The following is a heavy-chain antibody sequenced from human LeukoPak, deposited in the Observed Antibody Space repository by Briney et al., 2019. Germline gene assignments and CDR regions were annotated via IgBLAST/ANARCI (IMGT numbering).Heavy chain of an antibody. Sequence: GGSLRLSCAASGFTFSDYYMSWIRQAPGKGLEWVSYISSSSSYTNYADSVKGRLTISRDNAKNSLYLQMNSLRAEDTAVYYCARYCSGGSCYTGDYYFDYWGQGTLVTVSS. J-gene: IGHJ4*02. CDR1: GFTFSDYY. V-gene: IGHV3-11*06. CDR3: ARYCSGGSCYTGDYYFDY. D-gene: IGHD2-15*01. CDR2: ISSSSSYT.